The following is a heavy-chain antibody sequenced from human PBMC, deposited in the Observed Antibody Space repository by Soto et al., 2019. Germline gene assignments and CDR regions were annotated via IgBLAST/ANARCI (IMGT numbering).Heavy chain of an antibody. V-gene: IGHV3-23*04. D-gene: IGHD3-3*01. CDR3: AKGSGDWYFDL. J-gene: IGHJ2*01. CDR1: GFTFRSYS. CDR2: ISGNGGIT. Sequence: EVQLVESGGGLKQPGGSLRLSCAASGFTFRSYSMNWVRQAPGKGLEWVSRISGNGGITFYSASVKGRFVISRDNPKNTLYLQMNSLKAEDTAVYFCAKGSGDWYFDLWGRGTLVTVSS.